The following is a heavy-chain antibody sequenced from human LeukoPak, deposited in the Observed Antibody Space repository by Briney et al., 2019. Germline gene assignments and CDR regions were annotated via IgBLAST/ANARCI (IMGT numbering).Heavy chain of an antibody. V-gene: IGHV3-48*03. D-gene: IGHD3-10*01. J-gene: IGHJ3*02. Sequence: GGSLRLSCAISGFTFSGCELTWVRQAPGKGLEWISYISRSGNTIYYADSEKGRFTTSRDNAKNSLYLQMNSLRVEDTAVYYCARVATMVRVPLDALDIWGQGTMVSVSS. CDR2: ISRSGNTI. CDR1: GFTFSGCE. CDR3: ARVATMVRVPLDALDI.